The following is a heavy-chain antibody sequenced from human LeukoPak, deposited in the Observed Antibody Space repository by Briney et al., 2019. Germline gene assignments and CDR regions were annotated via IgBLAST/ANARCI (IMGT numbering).Heavy chain of an antibody. V-gene: IGHV3-73*01. CDR3: TRNSGWYGIS. CDR2: IRSTANGYAT. Sequence: GGSLRLSCAASGFTFSGSALHWVRQASGKGLEWVGRIRSTANGYATAYAASVKGRFTISRDDSKNTAYLQMDSLKTEDTAVYYCTRNSGWYGISWGQGTLVTVSS. J-gene: IGHJ4*02. CDR1: GFTFSGSA. D-gene: IGHD6-19*01.